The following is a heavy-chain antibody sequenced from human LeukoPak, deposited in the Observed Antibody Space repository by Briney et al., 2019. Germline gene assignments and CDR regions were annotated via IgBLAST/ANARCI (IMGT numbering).Heavy chain of an antibody. CDR2: IWYDGSNK. D-gene: IGHD2-21*02. V-gene: IGHV3-33*01. CDR1: GFTFSSYG. Sequence: GGSLRLCCAASGFTFSSYGMHWVRQAPGKGLEWVAVIWYDGSNKYYADSVKGRFTISRDNSKNTLYLQMNSLRAEDTAVYYCARDPCGGDCYAFDIWGQGTMVTVSS. CDR3: ARDPCGGDCYAFDI. J-gene: IGHJ3*02.